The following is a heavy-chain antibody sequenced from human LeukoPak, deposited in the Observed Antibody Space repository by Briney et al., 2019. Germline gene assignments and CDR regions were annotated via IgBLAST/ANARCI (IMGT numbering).Heavy chain of an antibody. CDR1: GFTFTDYT. CDR3: ATGDDYRTFDY. CDR2: ISANGGST. J-gene: IGHJ4*02. Sequence: GGSLRLSCSASGFTFTDYTMHWVRQAPGKGLEYVSAISANGGSTYYADSVKGRFTISRDDSKNTLYLQMNSLRAEYTAVYYCATGDDYRTFDYWGQGTLVTVSS. V-gene: IGHV3-64*04. D-gene: IGHD5-24*01.